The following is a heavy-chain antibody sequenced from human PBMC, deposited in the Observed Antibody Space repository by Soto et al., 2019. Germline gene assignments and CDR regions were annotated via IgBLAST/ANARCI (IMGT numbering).Heavy chain of an antibody. CDR2: INHSGST. Sequence: SETLSLTCAVYGGSFSGYYWSWIRQPPGKGLEWIGEINHSGSTNYNPSLKSRVTISVDTSKNQFSLKLSSVTAADTAVYYCARGPVNRVYYYYYMDVWGKGTTVTVSS. D-gene: IGHD3-10*01. J-gene: IGHJ6*03. CDR3: ARGPVNRVYYYYYMDV. CDR1: GGSFSGYY. V-gene: IGHV4-34*01.